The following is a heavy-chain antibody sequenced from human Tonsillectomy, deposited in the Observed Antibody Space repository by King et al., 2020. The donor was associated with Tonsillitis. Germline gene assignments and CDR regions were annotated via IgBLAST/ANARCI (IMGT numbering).Heavy chain of an antibody. D-gene: IGHD3-22*01. V-gene: IGHV3-53*04. J-gene: IGHJ3*02. CDR2: IYNDGST. CDR3: ARVGYDSSGYFRFIDGFDI. CDR1: GFTVSSKN. Sequence: VQLVESGGGLVQPGGSLRLSCAASGFTVSSKNMSWVRQAPGKGLEWVSVIYNDGSTYYADSVKGRFTISRLNFKSTLYLQMNRLRNEDTAMYYCARVGYDSSGYFRFIDGFDIWGEGIMVTVTS.